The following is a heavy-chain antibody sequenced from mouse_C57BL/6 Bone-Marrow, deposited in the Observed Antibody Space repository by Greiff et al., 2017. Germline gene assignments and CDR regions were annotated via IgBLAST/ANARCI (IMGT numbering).Heavy chain of an antibody. CDR2: ISDGGSYT. D-gene: IGHD2-10*01. CDR1: GFTFSSYA. V-gene: IGHV5-4*03. CDR3: ARGAYRGFAY. J-gene: IGHJ3*01. Sequence: EVKLVESGGGLVKPGGSLKLSCAASGFTFSSYAMSWVRQTPEKRLEWVATISDGGSYTYYPDNVKGRFTISRDNAKNNLYLQMSHRKSEDTAMYYCARGAYRGFAYWGQGTRVTVSA.